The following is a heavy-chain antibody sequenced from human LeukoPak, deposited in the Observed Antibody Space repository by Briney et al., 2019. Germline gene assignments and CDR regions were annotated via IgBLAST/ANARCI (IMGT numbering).Heavy chain of an antibody. CDR3: ARERGVRGVEI. V-gene: IGHV4-34*01. D-gene: IGHD3-10*01. Sequence: SETLSLTCAVYGGSFSGYYWSWIRQPPGKGLEWIGEINHSGSTNYNPSLKSRVAISVDTSKNQFSLKLSPVTAADTAVYYCARERGVRGVEIWGQGTLVTVSS. CDR1: GGSFSGYY. CDR2: INHSGST. J-gene: IGHJ4*02.